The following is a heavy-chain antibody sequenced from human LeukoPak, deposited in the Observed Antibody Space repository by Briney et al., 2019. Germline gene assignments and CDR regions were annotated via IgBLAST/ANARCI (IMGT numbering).Heavy chain of an antibody. V-gene: IGHV4-59*01. CDR1: GGSISSYY. J-gene: IGHJ6*02. CDR3: ARVRGVATISVYYYYGMDV. Sequence: SETLSLTCTVSGGSISSYYWSWIRQPPGKGLEWIGYIYYSGSTNYNPSLKSRVIISVDTSKNQFSLKLSSVTAADTAVYYCARVRGVATISVYYYYGMDVWGQGTTVTVSS. D-gene: IGHD5-12*01. CDR2: IYYSGST.